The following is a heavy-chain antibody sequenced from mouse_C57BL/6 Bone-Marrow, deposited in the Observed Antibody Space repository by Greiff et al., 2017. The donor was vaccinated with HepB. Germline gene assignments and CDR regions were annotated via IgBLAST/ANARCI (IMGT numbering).Heavy chain of an antibody. Sequence: VQLQQSGPGLVAPSQSLSITCTVSGFSLTSYGVSWVRQPPGKGLEWLGVIWGDGSTNYHSDLISRLSISKDNSKSQVFLKLNSLQTDDTATYYCAKVLSTTVVPRDAMDYWGQGTSVTVSS. V-gene: IGHV2-3*01. CDR3: AKVLSTTVVPRDAMDY. CDR2: IWGDGST. J-gene: IGHJ4*01. CDR1: GFSLTSYG. D-gene: IGHD1-1*01.